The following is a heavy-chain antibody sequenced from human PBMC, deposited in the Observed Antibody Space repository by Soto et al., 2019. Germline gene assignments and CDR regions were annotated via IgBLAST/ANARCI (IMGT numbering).Heavy chain of an antibody. CDR1: GFSLSNARMG. CDR2: IFSNDEK. J-gene: IGHJ5*02. D-gene: IGHD6-19*01. Sequence: QVTLKESGPVLVKPTETLTLTCTVSGFSLSNARMGVSWIRQPPGKALEWLAHIFSNDEKSYSTSLKSKLTISKDTSKSQVVLTTANMDPVDTATYYCARLRIAVAGTGNWFDPWGQGTLVTVSS. CDR3: ARLRIAVAGTGNWFDP. V-gene: IGHV2-26*01.